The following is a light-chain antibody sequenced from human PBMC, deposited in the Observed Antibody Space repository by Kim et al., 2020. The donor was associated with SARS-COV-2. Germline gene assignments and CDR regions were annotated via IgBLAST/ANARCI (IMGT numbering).Light chain of an antibody. CDR1: SGSIASNY. J-gene: IGLJ3*02. Sequence: KTVIISCTRSSGSIASNYVQWYQQRPGSSPTTVIYEDNQRPSGVPDRFSGSIDSSSNSASLTISGLKTEDEADYYCQSYDSSTHWVFGGGTQLTVL. CDR3: QSYDSSTHWV. CDR2: EDN. V-gene: IGLV6-57*01.